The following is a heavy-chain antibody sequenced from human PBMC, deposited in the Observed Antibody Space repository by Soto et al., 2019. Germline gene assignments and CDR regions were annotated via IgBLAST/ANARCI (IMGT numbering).Heavy chain of an antibody. CDR2: IYYSGST. V-gene: IGHV4-39*01. CDR3: ARRGDFWSTWGNYYYGMDV. J-gene: IGHJ6*02. CDR1: AGSISSSSYY. Sequence: SETLSLTCTVSAGSISSSSYYWGWIRQPPGKGLEWIGSIYYSGSTYYNPSLKSRVTISVDTSKNQFSLKLSSVTAADTAVYYCARRGDFWSTWGNYYYGMDVWGQGTTVTVSS. D-gene: IGHD3-3*01.